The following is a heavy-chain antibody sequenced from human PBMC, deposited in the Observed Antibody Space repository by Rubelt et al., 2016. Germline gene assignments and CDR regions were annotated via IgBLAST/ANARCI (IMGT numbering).Heavy chain of an antibody. CDR2: YSGST. Sequence: YSGSTYYNPSLKSRVTISVDTSKNQFSLKLSSVTAADTAVYYCARASVVVVAATFDYWGQGTLVTVSS. CDR3: ARASVVVVAATFDY. V-gene: IGHV4-39*07. D-gene: IGHD2-15*01. J-gene: IGHJ4*02.